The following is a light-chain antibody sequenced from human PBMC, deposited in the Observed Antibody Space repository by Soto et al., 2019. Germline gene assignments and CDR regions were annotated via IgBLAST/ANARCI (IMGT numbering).Light chain of an antibody. CDR2: GAS. J-gene: IGKJ3*01. V-gene: IGKV1-39*01. CDR1: HSISDC. CDR3: QQTHNTPFT. Sequence: DIQMTQSPSSLSASVGDRVPITCRASHSISDCLNWYQQKPGKAPQLLTYGASSLQRGVPSRFSGIGSGTDFTLTISSLQREDVATYTCQQTHNTPFTVGPGTKVDI.